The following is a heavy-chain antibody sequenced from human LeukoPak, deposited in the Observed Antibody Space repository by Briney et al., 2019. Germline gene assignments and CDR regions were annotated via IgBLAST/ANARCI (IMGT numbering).Heavy chain of an antibody. CDR3: AKDPSAMVRGGDAFDI. J-gene: IGHJ3*02. Sequence: PGGSLRLSCAASGFTFDDYAMHWVRQAPGKGLEWVSGISWNSGSIGYADSVKGRFTISRDNAKNSLYLQMNSLRAEDTALYYCAKDPSAMVRGGDAFDIWGQGTMVTVSS. CDR2: ISWNSGSI. V-gene: IGHV3-9*01. D-gene: IGHD3-10*01. CDR1: GFTFDDYA.